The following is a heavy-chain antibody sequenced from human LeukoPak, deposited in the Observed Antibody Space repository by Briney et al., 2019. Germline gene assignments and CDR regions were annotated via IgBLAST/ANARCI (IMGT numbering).Heavy chain of an antibody. CDR2: IYYSGST. CDR3: ARYIVVVPAARGPGWFDP. J-gene: IGHJ5*02. Sequence: PSETLSLTCTVSGGSISSYYWSWIRQPPGKGLKWIGYIYYSGSTNYNPSLKSRVTISVDTSKNQFSLKLSSVTAADTAVYYCARYIVVVPAARGPGWFDPWGQGTLVTVSS. CDR1: GGSISSYY. V-gene: IGHV4-59*01. D-gene: IGHD2-2*01.